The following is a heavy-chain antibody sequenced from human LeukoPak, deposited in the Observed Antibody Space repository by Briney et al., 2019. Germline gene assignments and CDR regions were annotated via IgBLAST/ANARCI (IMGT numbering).Heavy chain of an antibody. Sequence: SETLSLTCTVSGGSIGSDGYYWNWIRQHPGKGLEWIGYIYYSGSTSYNPSPKSRLTISVDTSKNQFSLRLSSVTAADTAVYYCARGRYYGFSGDYWGQGTLVTVSS. CDR2: IYYSGST. V-gene: IGHV4-31*03. J-gene: IGHJ4*02. CDR1: GGSIGSDGYY. CDR3: ARGRYYGFSGDY. D-gene: IGHD3-10*01.